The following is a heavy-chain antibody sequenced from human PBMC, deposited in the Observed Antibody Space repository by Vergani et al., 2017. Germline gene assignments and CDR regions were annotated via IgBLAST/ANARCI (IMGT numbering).Heavy chain of an antibody. CDR2: ISGSGGST. Sequence: EVQLLESGGGLVQPGGSLRLSCAASGFTFSSYAMSWVRRAPGKGLEWVSAISGSGGSTFSADSVKGRYTLSRDNSKNTLYLQMNSLRADDTAVYYCAKVARELPHFDYWGQGTLVTVSS. CDR3: AKVARELPHFDY. V-gene: IGHV3-23*01. CDR1: GFTFSSYA. J-gene: IGHJ4*02. D-gene: IGHD1-26*01.